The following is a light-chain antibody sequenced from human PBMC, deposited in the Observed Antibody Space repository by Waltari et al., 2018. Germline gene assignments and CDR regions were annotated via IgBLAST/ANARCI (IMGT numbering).Light chain of an antibody. V-gene: IGKV1-5*03. CDR3: QHFNSYPFI. CDR1: QSIGNY. J-gene: IGKJ2*01. Sequence: DIQMTQSPSTLSASVGDRVTITCRASQSIGNYLAWDQQKPGKAPKLLIFMASTLQREVPSRVSGSGSGTEFALTISGLQADDFATYFCQHFNSYPFIFGRGTKLEIK. CDR2: MAS.